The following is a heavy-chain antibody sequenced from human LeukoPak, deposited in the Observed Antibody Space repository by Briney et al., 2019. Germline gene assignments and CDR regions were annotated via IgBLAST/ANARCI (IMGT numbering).Heavy chain of an antibody. D-gene: IGHD3-10*01. Sequence: GRSLRLSCAASGFTFDDYAMHWVRQAPGKGLEWVSGISWNSGSTYYADSVKGRFTISRDNSKNTLYLQMNSLRGEDTAIYYCANLLADYYGSGSTTRNSMDVWGQGTTVTVSS. V-gene: IGHV3-9*01. CDR1: GFTFDDYA. CDR2: ISWNSGST. CDR3: ANLLADYYGSGSTTRNSMDV. J-gene: IGHJ6*02.